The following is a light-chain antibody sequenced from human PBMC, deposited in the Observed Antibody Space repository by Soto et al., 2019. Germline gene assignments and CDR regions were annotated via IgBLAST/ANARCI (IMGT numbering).Light chain of an antibody. CDR3: HQYFNTRT. CDR1: QHISDW. CDR2: DGT. Sequence: DTLLTQSPSSLSGSVGDRVTITCQASQHISDWLKWYQQKPRKAPKLLIYDGTKLETGVPSRFSGRGSGTDFTFTISSVQPEDNATYYCHQYFNTRTFGGGTRLEIK. J-gene: IGKJ5*01. V-gene: IGKV1-33*01.